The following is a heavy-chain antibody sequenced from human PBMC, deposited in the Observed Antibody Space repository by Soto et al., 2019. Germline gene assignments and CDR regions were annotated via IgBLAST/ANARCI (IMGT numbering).Heavy chain of an antibody. CDR3: ARVLANYDSSGYYAPGWFDP. D-gene: IGHD3-22*01. J-gene: IGHJ5*02. CDR2: ISAYNGNT. V-gene: IGHV1-18*01. Sequence: ASVKVSCKASGYTFTSYGISWVRQAPVQGLEWMGWISAYNGNTNYAQKLQGRVTMTTDTSTSTAYMELRSLRSDDTAVYYCARVLANYDSSGYYAPGWFDPWGQGTLVTVSS. CDR1: GYTFTSYG.